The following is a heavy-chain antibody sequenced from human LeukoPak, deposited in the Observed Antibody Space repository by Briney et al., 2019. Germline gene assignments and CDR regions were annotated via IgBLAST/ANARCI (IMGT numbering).Heavy chain of an antibody. D-gene: IGHD6-13*01. CDR3: ALPGGMGSFRDY. Sequence: ASVKVSCKASGYTFTGYYMHWVRQAPGQGLEWMGRINPNSGGTNYAQKFRGRVTMTRDTSISTAYMELSRLRSDDTAVYYCALPGGMGSFRDYWGQGTLVTVSS. CDR1: GYTFTGYY. CDR2: INPNSGGT. J-gene: IGHJ4*02. V-gene: IGHV1-2*06.